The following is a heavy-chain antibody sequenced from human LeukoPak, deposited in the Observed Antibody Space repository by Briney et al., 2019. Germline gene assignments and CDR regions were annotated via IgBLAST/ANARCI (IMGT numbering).Heavy chain of an antibody. CDR2: IRSKAYGGTT. V-gene: IGHV3-49*03. Sequence: GGSLRLSCTASGFTFGDYAMSWFRQAPGKGLEWVGFIRSKAYGGTTEYAASVKGRFTISRDDSKSIAYLQMNSLKTEDTAVYYCTRDSSSWYVNYYYYMDVWGKGTTVTVSS. CDR1: GFTFGDYA. D-gene: IGHD6-13*01. CDR3: TRDSSSWYVNYYYYMDV. J-gene: IGHJ6*03.